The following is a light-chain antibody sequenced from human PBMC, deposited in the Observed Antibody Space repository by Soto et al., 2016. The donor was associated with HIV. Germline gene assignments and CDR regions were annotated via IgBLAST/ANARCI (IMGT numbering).Light chain of an antibody. J-gene: IGKJ2*01. CDR2: KTS. Sequence: IQMTQSPSTLSASVGDRVTITCRASQSIGDWLAWYQQKPGKAPTLLIYKTSTLENGVPSRFSAGGSGTEFTLTISSLQPDDFASYYCQQYHSYYTFGQGTKLEIK. CDR1: QSIGDW. V-gene: IGKV1-5*03. CDR3: QQYHSYYT.